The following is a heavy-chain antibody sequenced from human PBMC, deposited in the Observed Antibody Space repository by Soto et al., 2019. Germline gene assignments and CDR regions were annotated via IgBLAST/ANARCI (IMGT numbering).Heavy chain of an antibody. CDR1: GGSISSGGYS. V-gene: IGHV4-30-2*03. Sequence: LTCAVSGGSISSGGYSWSWIRQPPGKGPEWIGYIYHTGSTYYNPSLKSRVTTSIDASKNQFSLKLTSVTTADTAVYYCARRRASDYGGNHHPYYFDRWGQGALVTVSS. J-gene: IGHJ4*02. CDR2: IYHTGST. D-gene: IGHD4-17*01. CDR3: ARRRASDYGGNHHPYYFDR.